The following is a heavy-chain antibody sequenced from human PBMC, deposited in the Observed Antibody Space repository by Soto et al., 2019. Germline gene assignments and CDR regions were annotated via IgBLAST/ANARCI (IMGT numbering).Heavy chain of an antibody. Sequence: GGSLRLSCAASGFTFSSYGMHWVRQAPGKGLEWVAVISYDGSNKYYADSVKGRFTISRDNSKNTLYLQMNSLRAEDTAVYYCAKAGIAAAGRFDPWGQGTLVTVSS. CDR3: AKAGIAAAGRFDP. J-gene: IGHJ5*02. V-gene: IGHV3-30*18. CDR1: GFTFSSYG. D-gene: IGHD6-13*01. CDR2: ISYDGSNK.